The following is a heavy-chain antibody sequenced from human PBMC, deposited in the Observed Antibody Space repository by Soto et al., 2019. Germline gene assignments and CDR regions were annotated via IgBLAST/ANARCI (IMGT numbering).Heavy chain of an antibody. CDR1: GDTFTSHW. CDR2: IYPADSDT. V-gene: IGHV5-51*01. D-gene: IGHD3-10*01. CDR3: VRPQAKELGTIRGAFDI. J-gene: IGHJ3*02. Sequence: GESLKISCKGSGDTFTSHWIAWVRQMPGKGLELMGLIYPADSDTRYSPSFEGQVTISVDKSISAAYLQWCSLKASDTAMYYCVRPQAKELGTIRGAFDIWGQGTKVTVSS.